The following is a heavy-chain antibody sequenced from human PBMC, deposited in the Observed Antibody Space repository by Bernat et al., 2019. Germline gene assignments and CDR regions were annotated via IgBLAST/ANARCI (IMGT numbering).Heavy chain of an antibody. D-gene: IGHD3-10*01. Sequence: QVQLVQSGAEVKKPGSSVKVSCKASGGTFSSYTISWVRQAPGQGLEWMGRIIPILGIANYAQKFQGRVTITADKSTSTAYMELSSLRSEDTAVYYCAREVRMDQVPYFDYWGQGTLVTVSS. CDR2: IIPILGIA. J-gene: IGHJ4*02. V-gene: IGHV1-69*08. CDR3: AREVRMDQVPYFDY. CDR1: GGTFSSYT.